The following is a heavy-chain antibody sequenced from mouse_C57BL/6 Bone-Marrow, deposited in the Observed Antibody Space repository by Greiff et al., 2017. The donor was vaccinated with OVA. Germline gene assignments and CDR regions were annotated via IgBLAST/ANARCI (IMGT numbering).Heavy chain of an antibody. CDR3: ANQLRLRPCYFDY. D-gene: IGHD3-2*02. J-gene: IGHJ2*01. CDR1: GYTFTSYW. Sequence: VQLQQSGAELVKPGASVKLSCKASGYTFTSYWMHWVKQRPGQGLEWIGMIHPNSGSTNYNEKFKSKATLTVDKSSSTAYMQLSSLTSEDSAVYYCANQLRLRPCYFDYWGQGTTLTVSS. V-gene: IGHV1-64*01. CDR2: IHPNSGST.